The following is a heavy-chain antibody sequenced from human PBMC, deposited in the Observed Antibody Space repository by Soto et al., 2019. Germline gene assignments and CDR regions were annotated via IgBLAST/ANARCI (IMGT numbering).Heavy chain of an antibody. CDR1: GGSISSSSYY. Sequence: SETLSLTCTVSGGSISSSSYYWAWVRQPPGKGLEWIGSVYYSGTTYYNPSLKSRVTISEDTSKNPFSLKLSSVTAADTAVFYCARGDYHDTSGPFSDAFDVWGQGTMVTVSS. J-gene: IGHJ3*01. CDR3: ARGDYHDTSGPFSDAFDV. CDR2: VYYSGTT. V-gene: IGHV4-39*01. D-gene: IGHD3-22*01.